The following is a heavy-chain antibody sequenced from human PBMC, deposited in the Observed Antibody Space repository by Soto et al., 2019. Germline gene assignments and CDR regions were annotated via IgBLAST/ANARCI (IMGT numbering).Heavy chain of an antibody. CDR1: GFTCSDYF. D-gene: IGHD5-12*01. V-gene: IGHV3-11*05. J-gene: IGHJ4*02. CDR3: ARTGARYSGTFHCDY. CDR2: ISSSSSI. Sequence: QVQLVESGGGLVKPGGSLRLSCAASGFTCSDYFMTWIRQAPGKGLEWVSYISSSSSINYADSVKGRFTISRDNAKNSLYLQMNSLRAEDTAVYYCARTGARYSGTFHCDYWGQGTLVTVSS.